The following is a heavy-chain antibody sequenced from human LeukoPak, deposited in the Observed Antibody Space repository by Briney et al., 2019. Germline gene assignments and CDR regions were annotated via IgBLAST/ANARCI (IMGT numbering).Heavy chain of an antibody. J-gene: IGHJ3*02. CDR2: IYPGDSDT. CDR1: GYSFTNYW. V-gene: IGHV5-51*01. Sequence: GESLKISCKGSGYSFTNYWIGWVRQMPGKGLEWMGIIYPGDSDTKYSPSFQVQVTISADKSISTAYLQWSSLKASDTAMYYCARAKLGINRNRDAFDIWGQGTMVTVSS. CDR3: ARAKLGINRNRDAFDI. D-gene: IGHD7-27*01.